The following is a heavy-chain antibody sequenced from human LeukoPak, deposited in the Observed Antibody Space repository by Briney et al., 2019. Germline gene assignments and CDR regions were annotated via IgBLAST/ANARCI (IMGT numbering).Heavy chain of an antibody. J-gene: IGHJ3*02. V-gene: IGHV1-2*02. D-gene: IGHD3-16*01. CDR3: ASGAIGGGAFDI. CDR1: GYTFTDYY. Sequence: GASVKVSCKASGYTFTDYYMHWVRQAPGQGLEWMGWINPDTGDTNYAQKFQGRVTMTRDTSISIAQMDLSSLRSDDTAAYYCASGAIGGGAFDIWGQGTIVTVSS. CDR2: INPDTGDT.